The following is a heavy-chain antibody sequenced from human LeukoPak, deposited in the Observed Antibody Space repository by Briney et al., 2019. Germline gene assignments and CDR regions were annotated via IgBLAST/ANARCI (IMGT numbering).Heavy chain of an antibody. CDR2: ISWNSGSI. V-gene: IGHV3-9*01. CDR3: AKSIALYYYYGMDV. Sequence: PGGSLRLSCAASGFTFDDYAMHWVRHAPGKGLEWVSGISWNSGSIGYADSVKGRFTISRDNAKNSLYLQMNSLRAEDTALYYCAKSIALYYYYGMDVWGQGTTVTVSS. CDR1: GFTFDDYA. J-gene: IGHJ6*02.